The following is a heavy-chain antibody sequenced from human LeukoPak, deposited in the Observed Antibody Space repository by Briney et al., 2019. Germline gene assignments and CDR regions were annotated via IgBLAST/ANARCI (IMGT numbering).Heavy chain of an antibody. D-gene: IGHD3-16*02. J-gene: IGHJ4*02. CDR1: GYTFTGYY. CDR2: INPNSGGT. V-gene: IGHV1-2*02. CDR3: ARGRLRLGELSLYGY. Sequence: ASVKVSCKASGYTFTGYYMHWVRQAPGQGLEWMGWINPNSGGTNYAQKFQGRVTMTRDTSISTAYMELSRLRSDDTAVHYCARGRLRLGELSLYGYWGQGTLVTVSS.